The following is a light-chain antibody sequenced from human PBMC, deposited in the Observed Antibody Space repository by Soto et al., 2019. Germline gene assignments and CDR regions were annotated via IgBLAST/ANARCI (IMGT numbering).Light chain of an antibody. CDR1: SSDLGGYNF. J-gene: IGLJ1*01. CDR2: QVS. CDR3: CSYTSSSPYV. V-gene: IGLV2-14*01. Sequence: QSALTQPASVSGSPGQSITISCTGTSSDLGGYNFVSWYQHHPGKAPKLVIYQVSNRPSGVSNRFSGSKSGNTASLTISGLQAEDEADYYCCSYTSSSPYVFGTGTKVTV.